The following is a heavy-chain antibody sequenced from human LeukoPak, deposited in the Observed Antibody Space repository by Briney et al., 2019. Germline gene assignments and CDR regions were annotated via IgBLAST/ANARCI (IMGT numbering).Heavy chain of an antibody. CDR3: ARVPGPYTTSRFDY. Sequence: AASVKVSCKTSGYTFTGYYLHWVRQAPGQGLEWVGRIDPDSGGTHYAQKFQVRVTVTRDTSITTVYMELSGLASDDTAVYYCARVPGPYTTSRFDYWGQGTLVTVSS. CDR1: GYTFTGYY. CDR2: IDPDSGGT. D-gene: IGHD2-2*02. V-gene: IGHV1-2*02. J-gene: IGHJ4*02.